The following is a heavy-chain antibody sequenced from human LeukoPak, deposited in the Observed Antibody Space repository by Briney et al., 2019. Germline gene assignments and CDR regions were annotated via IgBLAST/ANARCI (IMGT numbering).Heavy chain of an antibody. CDR3: ARHQPLGSYEADY. V-gene: IGHV4-4*09. J-gene: IGHJ4*02. CDR1: GGSISSYY. D-gene: IGHD1-26*01. Sequence: SETLSLTCTVSGGSISSYYWSWIRQPPGKGLEWIGYIYTSGSTNYNPSLKSRVTISVDTSKNQFSLKLSSVTAADTAVYYGARHQPLGSYEADYWGQGTLVTVSS. CDR2: IYTSGST.